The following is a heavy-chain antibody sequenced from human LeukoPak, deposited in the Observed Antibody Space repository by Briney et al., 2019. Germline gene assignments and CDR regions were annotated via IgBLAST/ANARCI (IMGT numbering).Heavy chain of an antibody. J-gene: IGHJ4*02. V-gene: IGHV4-39*01. CDR2: IYYSGNT. CDR1: GVSITTSNSD. Sequence: MPSQTRSLTCTVPGVSITTSNSDWGWIRQPPGKGLEWIGIIYYSGNTNYHPSLKSQLSLSTDTSKNPFSIRLTCMTPTATAVYYCGRQTGSGLFILPGGQGTLVTVSS. CDR3: GRQTGSGLFILP. D-gene: IGHD3/OR15-3a*01.